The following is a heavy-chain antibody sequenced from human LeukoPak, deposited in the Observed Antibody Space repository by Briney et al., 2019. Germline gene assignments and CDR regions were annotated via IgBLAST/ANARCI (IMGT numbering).Heavy chain of an antibody. CDR1: GFTFSSHW. D-gene: IGHD2-2*01. J-gene: IGHJ4*02. Sequence: QPGGSLRLSCAASGFTFSSHWMSWVRQAPGRGLEWVANINQDGSEEHYVDSVKGRFTISRDNAKNSLYLQMNSLRAEDTAVYFCARDGVAPGIYFDHWGQGTLGTVSS. V-gene: IGHV3-7*04. CDR2: INQDGSEE. CDR3: ARDGVAPGIYFDH.